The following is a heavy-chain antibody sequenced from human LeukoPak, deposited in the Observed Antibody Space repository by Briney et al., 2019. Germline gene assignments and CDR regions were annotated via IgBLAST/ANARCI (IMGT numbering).Heavy chain of an antibody. D-gene: IGHD2-8*01. V-gene: IGHV3-74*01. CDR2: INPDGSST. CDR1: GFTFSNSW. CDR3: VRGTNDWTGIDY. J-gene: IGHJ4*02. Sequence: GGSLRLSYAGSGFTFSNSWMHWVRQAPGKGLVWVSRINPDGSSTDYADSVKGRFTISRDNARNTLYLQMNSLRVGDTAIYYCVRGTNDWTGIDYWGQGTLVTVSS.